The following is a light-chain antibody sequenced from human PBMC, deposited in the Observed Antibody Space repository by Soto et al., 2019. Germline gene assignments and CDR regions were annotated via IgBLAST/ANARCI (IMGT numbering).Light chain of an antibody. V-gene: IGKV3-20*01. CDR1: QSVSRSY. CDR2: GTS. Sequence: EIVLTQSPGTLSLSPGERATLSCRASQSVSRSYLAWYQQKPGQAPRLLVSGTSSSAAGIPDMFSGRGSGTDFTLTISRLEAEDVAVYYCQQYGSSSYTFGQGTKLEIK. J-gene: IGKJ2*01. CDR3: QQYGSSSYT.